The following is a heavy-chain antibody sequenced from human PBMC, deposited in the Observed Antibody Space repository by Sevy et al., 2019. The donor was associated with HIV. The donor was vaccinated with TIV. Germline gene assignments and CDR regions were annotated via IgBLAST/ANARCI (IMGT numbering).Heavy chain of an antibody. CDR2: ISYDGSDK. V-gene: IGHV3-30*03. J-gene: IGHJ6*02. CDR1: GFTFSTYG. D-gene: IGHD4-17*01. Sequence: GGSLRLSCLVSGFTFSTYGMHWVRQAPGKGLEWVALISYDGSDKYYADSVKGRFTISRDNFKNTLYLQMNSLTTEDTAVYYCARPRANYVDHYFFYAMDVWGQGTTVTVSS. CDR3: ARPRANYVDHYFFYAMDV.